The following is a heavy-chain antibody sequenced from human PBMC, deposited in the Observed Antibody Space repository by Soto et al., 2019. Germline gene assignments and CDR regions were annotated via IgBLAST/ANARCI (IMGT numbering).Heavy chain of an antibody. D-gene: IGHD6-13*01. CDR3: AREGVSSTWYYYYAMDV. CDR2: ISYSGST. J-gene: IGHJ6*02. Sequence: PSETLSLTCTVSGCSISSYYWNWIRQPPGKGLEWIGYISYSGSTNYNPSLKSRVTISVDTSKNQFSLKLSSVTAADTAVYYCAREGVSSTWYYYYAMDVWGQGTTVTVSS. CDR1: GCSISSYY. V-gene: IGHV4-59*01.